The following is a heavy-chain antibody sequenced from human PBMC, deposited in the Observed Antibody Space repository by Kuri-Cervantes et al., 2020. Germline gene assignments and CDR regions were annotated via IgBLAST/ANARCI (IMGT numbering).Heavy chain of an antibody. CDR1: GFTFSSYS. CDR3: AKDIAAAGTSYYYCGMDV. V-gene: IGHV3-30*18. J-gene: IGHJ6*02. CDR2: ISYDGSNK. D-gene: IGHD6-13*01. Sequence: GESLKISCAASGFTFSSYSMNWVRQAPGKGLEWVAVISYDGSNKYYADSVKGRFTISRDNAKNSLYLQMNSLRAEDTALYYCAKDIAAAGTSYYYCGMDVWGQGTTVTVSS.